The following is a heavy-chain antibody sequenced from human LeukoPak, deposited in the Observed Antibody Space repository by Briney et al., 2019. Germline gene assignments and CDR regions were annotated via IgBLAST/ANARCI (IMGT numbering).Heavy chain of an antibody. D-gene: IGHD3-10*01. CDR1: GFTFSTYV. CDR2: ISGSGGST. J-gene: IGHJ4*02. V-gene: IGHV3-23*01. CDR3: ARDLSPVVRASPMGY. Sequence: GGSLRLSCAASGFTFSTYVMSWVRQAPGKGLEWVSSISGSGGSTYYADSVKGRFTISRDNSKSTLYLEMNSLRVEDTAVYYCARDLSPVVRASPMGYWGQGTLVTVSS.